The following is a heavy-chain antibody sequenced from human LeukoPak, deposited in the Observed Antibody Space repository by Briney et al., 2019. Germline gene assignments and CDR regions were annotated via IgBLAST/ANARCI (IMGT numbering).Heavy chain of an antibody. CDR3: ASGRLAAASNWFDP. V-gene: IGHV1-69*13. CDR2: IIPIFGTA. J-gene: IGHJ5*02. CDR1: GGTFSSYA. D-gene: IGHD6-13*01. Sequence: ASVKVSCKASGGTFSSYAISWVRQAPGQGLEWMGGIIPIFGTANYAQKFQGRVTITADESTSTAYMELSSLRSEDTAVYYCASGRLAAASNWFDPWGQGTLVTVSS.